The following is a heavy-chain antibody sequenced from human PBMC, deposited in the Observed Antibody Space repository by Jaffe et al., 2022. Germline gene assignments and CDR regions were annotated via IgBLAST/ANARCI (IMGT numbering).Heavy chain of an antibody. CDR3: ARDRIWGAVTPDGVDAFDI. D-gene: IGHD4-17*01. CDR1: GYTFTGYY. V-gene: IGHV1-2*06. CDR2: INPNSGGT. J-gene: IGHJ3*02. Sequence: QVQLVQSGAEVKKPGASVKVSCKASGYTFTGYYMHWVRQAPGQGLEWMGRINPNSGGTNYAQKFQGRVTMTRDTSISTAYMELSRLRSDDTAVYYCARDRIWGAVTPDGVDAFDIWGQGTMVTVSS.